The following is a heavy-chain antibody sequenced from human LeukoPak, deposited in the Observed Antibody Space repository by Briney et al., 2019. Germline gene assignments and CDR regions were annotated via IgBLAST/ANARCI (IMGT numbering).Heavy chain of an antibody. J-gene: IGHJ1*01. CDR1: GFTFSSYT. D-gene: IGHD3-22*01. CDR3: AREPYDSSGYYSQYFQH. V-gene: IGHV3-23*01. CDR2: ITTSDGNT. Sequence: PGGSLRLSCAASGFTFSSYTMSWVRQAPGKGLEWVSTITTSDGNTYYADSVKGRFTVSRDNSKNTLFLQMNSLRAEDTAVYYCAREPYDSSGYYSQYFQHWGQGTLVTVSS.